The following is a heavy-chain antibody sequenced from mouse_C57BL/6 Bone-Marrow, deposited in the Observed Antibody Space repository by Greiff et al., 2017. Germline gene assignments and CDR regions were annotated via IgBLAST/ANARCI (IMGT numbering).Heavy chain of an antibody. CDR2: IDPANGNT. Sequence: EVQLQQSVAELVRPGDSVKLSCTASGFNIKNTYMHWVKQRPEQGLELIGRIDPANGNTNYAPQFPGKATITADTSSNTAFLLLSRPTSEDTAIYYCAVWFAYWGQGNLVTVSA. CDR1: GFNIKNTY. J-gene: IGHJ3*01. CDR3: AVWFAY. V-gene: IGHV14-3*01.